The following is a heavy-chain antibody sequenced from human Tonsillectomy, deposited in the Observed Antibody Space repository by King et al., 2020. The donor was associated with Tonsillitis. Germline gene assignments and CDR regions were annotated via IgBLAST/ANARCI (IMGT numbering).Heavy chain of an antibody. CDR2: LYYIGST. CDR1: GGSISSSSYY. D-gene: IGHD3-22*01. J-gene: IGHJ4*02. CDR3: ARLSPYYYDSSGYGDFDY. Sequence: LQLQESGPGLVKPSETLSLTCTVPGGSISSSSYYWGWIRQPQGKGWEWMGSLYYIGSTYNNRSLKSRVTISVDTSKNQFSLKLSSVTAADTAVYYCARLSPYYYDSSGYGDFDYWGQGTLVTVSS. V-gene: IGHV4-39*07.